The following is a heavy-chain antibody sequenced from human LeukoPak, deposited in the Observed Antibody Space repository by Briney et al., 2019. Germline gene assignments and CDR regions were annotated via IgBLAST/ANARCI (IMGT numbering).Heavy chain of an antibody. J-gene: IGHJ3*02. Sequence: SETLSLTCTVSGGSISSNYWSCIRQPAGKGLEWIGRIYTSGSTNYNPSLKSRVTMSVDTSKNQFSLKLSSVTAADTAVYYCARASLEWFNDAFDIWGQGTMVTVSS. CDR1: GGSISSNY. CDR2: IYTSGST. V-gene: IGHV4-4*07. D-gene: IGHD3-3*01. CDR3: ARASLEWFNDAFDI.